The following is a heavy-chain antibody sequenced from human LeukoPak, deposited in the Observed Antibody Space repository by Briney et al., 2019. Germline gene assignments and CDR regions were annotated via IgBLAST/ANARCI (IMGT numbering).Heavy chain of an antibody. CDR2: IIPIFGTA. Sequence: SVNVSCKASGYTFTSYGISWVRQAPGQGLEWMGGIIPIFGTANYAQKFQDRVTITADKSTSTAYMELSSLRSEDTAVYYCARDYGAKRVFDYWGQGTLVTVSS. V-gene: IGHV1-69*06. J-gene: IGHJ4*02. CDR3: ARDYGAKRVFDY. CDR1: GYTFTSYG. D-gene: IGHD4-23*01.